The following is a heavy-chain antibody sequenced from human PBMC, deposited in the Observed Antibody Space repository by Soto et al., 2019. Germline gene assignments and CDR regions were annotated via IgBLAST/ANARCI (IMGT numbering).Heavy chain of an antibody. Sequence: QVQLVESGGGVVQPGRSLRLSCAASGFTFSSYGMHWVRQAPGKGLEWVAVIWYDGSNKYYADSVKGRFTISRDNSKNTLYLQMNSLRAEDTAVYYCARGRVGEFVWGQGTLVTVSS. J-gene: IGHJ4*02. CDR3: ARGRVGEFV. V-gene: IGHV3-33*01. D-gene: IGHD3-16*01. CDR2: IWYDGSNK. CDR1: GFTFSSYG.